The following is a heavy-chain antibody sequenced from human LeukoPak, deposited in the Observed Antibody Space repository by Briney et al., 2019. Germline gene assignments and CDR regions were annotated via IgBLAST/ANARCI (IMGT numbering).Heavy chain of an antibody. CDR2: LYSDGNT. V-gene: IGHV3-53*01. CDR3: ARGVEPLAANTLAY. D-gene: IGHD1-14*01. J-gene: IGHJ4*02. Sequence: TGGSLRLFCAASGFTVITNDMTWVRQAPGKGLECVSVLYSDGNTKYADSVQGRFTIPRDNSKNTLYLEMNSLSPDDTAVYYCARGVEPLAANTLAYWGQGTLVTVSS. CDR1: GFTVITND.